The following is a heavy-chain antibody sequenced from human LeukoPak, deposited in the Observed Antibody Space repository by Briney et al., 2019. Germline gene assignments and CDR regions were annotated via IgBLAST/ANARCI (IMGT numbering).Heavy chain of an antibody. J-gene: IGHJ6*03. D-gene: IGHD1-26*01. CDR2: ISHGGDNT. CDR3: AKGSGSFSSYYYYMDV. Sequence: GSLRLSCAASGFTFSTYAMSWVRQAPGKGLEWVSAISHGGDNTYYADSVKGRFALSRDSSENTLYLQMNGLRAQDTAVYFCAKGSGSFSSYYYYMDVWGEGTTVTVSS. CDR1: GFTFSTYA. V-gene: IGHV3-23*01.